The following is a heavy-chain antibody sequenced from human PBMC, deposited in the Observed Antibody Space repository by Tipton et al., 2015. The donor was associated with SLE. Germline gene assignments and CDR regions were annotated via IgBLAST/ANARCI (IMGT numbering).Heavy chain of an antibody. D-gene: IGHD6-19*01. J-gene: IGHJ2*01. V-gene: IGHV4-4*02. CDR3: ARHGLRNVADHWYFDL. CDR2: IYHSGST. CDR1: GGSISSGNW. Sequence: TLSLTCAVSGGSISSGNWWIWVRQPPGKGLEWIGEIYHSGSTNYNPSLKSRVTISVDKSKNHFSLNLSSVTAADTAVYYCARHGLRNVADHWYFDLWGRGTLVTVSS.